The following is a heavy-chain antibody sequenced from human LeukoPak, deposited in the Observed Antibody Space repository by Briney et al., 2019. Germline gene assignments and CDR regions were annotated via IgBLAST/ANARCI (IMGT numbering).Heavy chain of an antibody. CDR2: ISGSGGST. J-gene: IGHJ4*02. CDR3: ASGPTLRYFDWPYHSDAYYFDY. CDR1: GFTFISYA. D-gene: IGHD3-9*01. V-gene: IGHV3-23*01. Sequence: GGALLLSCAASGFTFISYAMSWVRRAPGKGLEGVSAISGSGGSTYYADSVKGRFTISRDNSKNTLYLQMNSLRAEDTAVYYCASGPTLRYFDWPYHSDAYYFDYWGQGTLVTVSS.